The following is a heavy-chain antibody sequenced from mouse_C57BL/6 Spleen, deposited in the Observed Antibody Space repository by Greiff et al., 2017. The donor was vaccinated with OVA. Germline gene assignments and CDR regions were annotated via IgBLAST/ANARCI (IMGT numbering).Heavy chain of an antibody. CDR1: GYTFTSYW. V-gene: IGHV1-69*01. Sequence: QVQLQQPGAELVMPGASVKLSCKASGYTFTSYWMHWVKQRPGQGLEWIGEIDPSDSYTNYNQKFKGKSTLTVDKSSSTAYMQLSSLTSEDSAVYYCARWGTYYDYDLAYWGQGTLVTVSA. D-gene: IGHD2-4*01. CDR2: IDPSDSYT. J-gene: IGHJ3*01. CDR3: ARWGTYYDYDLAY.